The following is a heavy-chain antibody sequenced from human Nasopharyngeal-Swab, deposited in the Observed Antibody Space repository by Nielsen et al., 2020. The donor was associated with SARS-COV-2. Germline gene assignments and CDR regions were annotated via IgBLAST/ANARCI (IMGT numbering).Heavy chain of an antibody. CDR2: IWYDGSNK. CDR1: GFTFSSYG. D-gene: IGHD3-10*01. V-gene: IGHV3-33*01. J-gene: IGHJ6*03. CDR3: ARGTGSYYTYYYYYMDV. Sequence: GGSLRLSCAASGFTFSSYGMHWVRQAPGKGLEWVAVIWYDGSNKYYADSVKGRFTISRDNSKNTLYLQMNSLRAEDTAVYYCARGTGSYYTYYYYYMDVWGKGTTVTVSS.